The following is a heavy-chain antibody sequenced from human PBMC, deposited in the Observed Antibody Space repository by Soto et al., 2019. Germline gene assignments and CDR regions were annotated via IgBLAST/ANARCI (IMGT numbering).Heavy chain of an antibody. D-gene: IGHD6-19*01. Sequence: QVQLVESGGGVVQPGMSLRLSCVASGFTFSSYGMHWVRQAPGKGLEWVSVISDDGNNKYYVDSVKGRFTISRDNSKNTLYLQMNSLRVEDTGVYYCAKEGSSGSRRTGVYGMDVWGQGTTVTVSS. V-gene: IGHV3-30*18. J-gene: IGHJ6*02. CDR1: GFTFSSYG. CDR3: AKEGSSGSRRTGVYGMDV. CDR2: ISDDGNNK.